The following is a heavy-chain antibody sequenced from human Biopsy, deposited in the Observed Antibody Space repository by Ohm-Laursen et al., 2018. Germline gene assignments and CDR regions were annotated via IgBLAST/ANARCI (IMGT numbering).Heavy chain of an antibody. V-gene: IGHV3-23*01. CDR3: VKQWGGYNFDS. CDR1: GFTFHTYA. CDR2: IDVSDYNT. Sequence: SLRLSCAAPGFTFHTYAMNWVRQAPGKGLEWVAHIDVSDYNTYYADSVRGRFTIPRDNSKQMVHLEINSLTADDTAVYYCVKQWGGYNFDSWGQGTLVTVPS. J-gene: IGHJ5*01. D-gene: IGHD1-14*01.